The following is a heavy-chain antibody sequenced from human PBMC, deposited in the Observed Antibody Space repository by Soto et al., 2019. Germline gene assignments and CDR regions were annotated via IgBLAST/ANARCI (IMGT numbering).Heavy chain of an antibody. CDR3: ARDSSLRRPSRYFDY. Sequence: ASVKVSCKASGGTFSSYTISWVRQAPGQGLEWMGRIIPILGIANYAQKFQGRVTITADKSTSTAYMELSSLRSEDTAVYYCARDSSLRRPSRYFDYCGQRTLVTRSS. J-gene: IGHJ4*02. V-gene: IGHV1-69*04. CDR2: IIPILGIA. D-gene: IGHD3-16*02. CDR1: GGTFSSYT.